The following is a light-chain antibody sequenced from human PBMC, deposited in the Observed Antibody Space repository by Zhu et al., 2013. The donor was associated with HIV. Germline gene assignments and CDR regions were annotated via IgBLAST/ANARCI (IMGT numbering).Light chain of an antibody. J-gene: IGKJ4*01. CDR2: AAS. CDR3: LQEFDFPHS. Sequence: IRMTQSPASLSASVGDRVTITCRASQDITKDLGWYQQKPGQAPQLLIYAASRSQSGVPSRFSGSGSGTVFTLTITSLQPEDFATYYCLQEFDFPHSFGGGTKV. CDR1: QDITKD. V-gene: IGKV1-6*02.